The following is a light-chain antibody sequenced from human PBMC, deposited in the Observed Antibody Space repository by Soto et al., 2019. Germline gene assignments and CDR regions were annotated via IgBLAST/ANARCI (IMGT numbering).Light chain of an antibody. Sequence: ELVLTQSPATLSLSPGERATLSCGARQSVGSNSLAWYQQTPGLPPSLLMYAASNRATGIPDRFSGSGSGTDCTLTITSREPEDFAVYYCHQDGSAPHTFGQGTKREI. CDR1: QSVGSNS. V-gene: IGKV3D-20*01. CDR2: AAS. CDR3: HQDGSAPHT. J-gene: IGKJ2*01.